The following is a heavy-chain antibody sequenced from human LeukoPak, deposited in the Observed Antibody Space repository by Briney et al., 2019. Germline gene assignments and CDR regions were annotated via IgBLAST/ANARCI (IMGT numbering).Heavy chain of an antibody. CDR1: GGSFSGYY. V-gene: IGHV4-34*01. CDR2: INHSGST. Sequence: SETLSLTCAVYGGSFSGYYWSWIRQPPGKGLEWIGEINHSGSTNYNPSLKSRVTISVDTSKNQFSLKLSSVTAADTAVYYCARVPYYDFWGGYSQGLYYFDYWGQGTLVTVSS. J-gene: IGHJ4*02. CDR3: ARVPYYDFWGGYSQGLYYFDY. D-gene: IGHD3-3*01.